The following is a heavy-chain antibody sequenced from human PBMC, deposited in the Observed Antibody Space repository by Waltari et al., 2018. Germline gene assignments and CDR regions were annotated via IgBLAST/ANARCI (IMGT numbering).Heavy chain of an antibody. Sequence: QVQLVQSGAEVKKPGASVKVSCKASGYTFTGYYMHWVRQAPGQGLEWMGLIYPNSGGTNYAKKFQGRVTMTRDTSISTAYMELGRLRSDDTAVYYCARDIAARVYYYYGMDVWGQGTTVTVSS. D-gene: IGHD6-6*01. CDR2: IYPNSGGT. V-gene: IGHV1-2*02. J-gene: IGHJ6*02. CDR1: GYTFTGYY. CDR3: ARDIAARVYYYYGMDV.